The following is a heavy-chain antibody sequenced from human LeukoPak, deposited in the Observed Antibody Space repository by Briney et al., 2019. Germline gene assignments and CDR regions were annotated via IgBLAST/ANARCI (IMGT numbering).Heavy chain of an antibody. D-gene: IGHD2-15*01. J-gene: IGHJ4*02. Sequence: PGGSLRLSCAASGFTLSSYAMTWVRQAPGKGLEWVSNINQDGSQKYYVDSVKGRFTISRDNAKNSLSLQVNSLRAEDTAVYYCARLYCSGDSCHSYFEYWGQGTLVTVSS. V-gene: IGHV3-7*03. CDR2: INQDGSQK. CDR1: GFTLSSYA. CDR3: ARLYCSGDSCHSYFEY.